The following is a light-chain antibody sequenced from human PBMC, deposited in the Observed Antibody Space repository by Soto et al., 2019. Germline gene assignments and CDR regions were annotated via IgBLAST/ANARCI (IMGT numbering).Light chain of an antibody. V-gene: IGLV2-14*01. Sequence: QSALTQPASVSGSPGQSITISCTGTSSDVGGYNYVCWYQQHPGKAPKLMIYQVSNRPSGVSNRVSGSKSGNTASLTISGLQAEEEADYYCSLYTSSSTYVFGTGTKVTVL. CDR1: SSDVGGYNY. CDR3: SLYTSSSTYV. J-gene: IGLJ1*01. CDR2: QVS.